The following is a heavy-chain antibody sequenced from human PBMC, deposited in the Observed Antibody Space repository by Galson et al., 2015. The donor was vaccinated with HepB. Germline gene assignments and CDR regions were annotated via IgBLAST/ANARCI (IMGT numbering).Heavy chain of an antibody. Sequence: SLRLSCAASGFTFSTYGLHWVRPAPGKGLEWVAVISHDGNNKFYKDSVRDRFTISRDNSKNTLYLQMNSLTPEDTAIYYCAKDPHQKRLPFSYYFDFWGQGTLVTVSS. CDR1: GFTFSTYG. CDR3: AKDPHQKRLPFSYYFDF. J-gene: IGHJ4*02. D-gene: IGHD5-12*01. V-gene: IGHV3-30*18. CDR2: ISHDGNNK.